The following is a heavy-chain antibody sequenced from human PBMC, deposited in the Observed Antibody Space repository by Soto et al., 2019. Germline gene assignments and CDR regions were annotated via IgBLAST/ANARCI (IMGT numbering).Heavy chain of an antibody. CDR1: GGTFSSYA. CDR3: AALYCSGGSCYPAYYYFDY. J-gene: IGHJ4*02. CDR2: IIPIFGTA. V-gene: IGHV1-69*13. Sequence: SVKVSCKASGGTFSSYAISWVRQAPGQGLEWMGGIIPIFGTANYAQKFQGRVTITADESTSTAYMELSSLRSEDTAVYYCAALYCSGGSCYPAYYYFDYWGQGTLVTVSS. D-gene: IGHD2-15*01.